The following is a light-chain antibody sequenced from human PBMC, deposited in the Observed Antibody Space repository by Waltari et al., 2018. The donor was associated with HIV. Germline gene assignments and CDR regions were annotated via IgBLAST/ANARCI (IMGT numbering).Light chain of an antibody. CDR1: QDISNY. Sequence: DIQMTQSPFSLSASVGDRVTITCQASQDISNYLNWYQQKPGKTPKFLIYDASNLETGVPSRFSGSGSGTDFTFTISSLQPEDIATYYCQQYDNLPYTFGQGTKLEI. V-gene: IGKV1-33*01. CDR3: QQYDNLPYT. J-gene: IGKJ2*01. CDR2: DAS.